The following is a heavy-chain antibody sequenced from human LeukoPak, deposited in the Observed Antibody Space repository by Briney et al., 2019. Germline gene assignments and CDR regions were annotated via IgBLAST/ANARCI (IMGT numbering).Heavy chain of an antibody. V-gene: IGHV1-8*03. CDR1: GYTFTSYD. CDR3: AREGKDILTGYFDY. Sequence: RASVKVSCKASGYTFTSYDINWVRQATGQGLEWMGWMNPNSGNTGYAQKFQSRVTITRNTSISTAYMELSSLRSEDTAVYYCAREGKDILTGYFDYWGQGTLVTVSS. D-gene: IGHD3-9*01. J-gene: IGHJ4*02. CDR2: MNPNSGNT.